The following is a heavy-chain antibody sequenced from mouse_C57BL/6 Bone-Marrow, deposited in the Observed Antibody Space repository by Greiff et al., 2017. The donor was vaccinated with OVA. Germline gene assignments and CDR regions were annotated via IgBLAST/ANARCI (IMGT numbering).Heavy chain of an antibody. CDR2: IDPENGDT. CDR1: GFNIKDDY. Sequence: EVQLQQSGAELVRPGASVKLSCTASGFNIKDDYMHWVKQRPEQGLEWIGWIDPENGDTEYASKFQGKATITEDTSSNTAYLQLSSLTSEDTAVYYCTTWGKGYAMDYWGQGTSVTVSS. V-gene: IGHV14-4*01. CDR3: TTWGKGYAMDY. J-gene: IGHJ4*01. D-gene: IGHD2-1*01.